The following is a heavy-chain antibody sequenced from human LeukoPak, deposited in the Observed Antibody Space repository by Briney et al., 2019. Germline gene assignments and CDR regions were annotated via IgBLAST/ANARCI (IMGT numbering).Heavy chain of an antibody. D-gene: IGHD2-15*01. CDR1: GFTFSDYY. V-gene: IGHV3-11*01. CDR2: ISSSGRNI. J-gene: IGHJ2*01. Sequence: GVSLTLSCAVSGFTFSDYYVSWLRQARGEGREWVTYISSSGRNIHYAHCVKGRFTISRDNAKHSLYLQMNTLRAEDRAVYHGVRDISYYLLLSGGSRGNWFLDLWGRGTLVTVSS. CDR3: VRDISYYLLLSGGSRGNWFLDL.